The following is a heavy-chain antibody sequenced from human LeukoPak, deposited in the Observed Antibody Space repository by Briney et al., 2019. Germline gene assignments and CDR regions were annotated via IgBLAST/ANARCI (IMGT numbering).Heavy chain of an antibody. CDR3: AREGTTAPGEDYFDY. J-gene: IGHJ4*02. CDR2: IYYSGST. V-gene: IGHV4-59*01. D-gene: IGHD1-1*01. CDR1: GDSISSYY. Sequence: ETLSLTCAVSGDSISSYYWSWIRQPPGKGLEWIGYIYYSGSTNYNPSLKSRVTISVDTSKNQFSLKLSSVTAADTAVYYCAREGTTAPGEDYFDYWGQGTLVTVSS.